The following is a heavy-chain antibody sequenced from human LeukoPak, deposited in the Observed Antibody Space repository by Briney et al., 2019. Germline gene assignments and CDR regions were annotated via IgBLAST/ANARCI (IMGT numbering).Heavy chain of an antibody. V-gene: IGHV1-2*02. Sequence: ASVKVPCKASGYTFTGYYMHWVRQAPGQGLEWMVWINPNSGGTNYAQKFQGRVTMTRDTSISTAYMELSRLRSDDTAVYYCARQCLDSSGWCEFDYWGQGTLVTVSS. CDR3: ARQCLDSSGWCEFDY. J-gene: IGHJ4*02. CDR1: GYTFTGYY. D-gene: IGHD6-19*01. CDR2: INPNSGGT.